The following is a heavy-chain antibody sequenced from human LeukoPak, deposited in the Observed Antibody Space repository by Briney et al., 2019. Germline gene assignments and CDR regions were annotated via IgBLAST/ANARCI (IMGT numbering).Heavy chain of an antibody. D-gene: IGHD5-24*01. J-gene: IGHJ4*02. Sequence: PSETLSLTCTVSGGSISSSSYYWGWIRQPPGKGLEWIGSIYYSGSTYHNPSLKSRVTISVDTSKNQFSLKLSSVTAADTAVYYCARQRGDGYRARENYFDYWGQGTLVTVSS. CDR3: ARQRGDGYRARENYFDY. V-gene: IGHV4-39*01. CDR1: GGSISSSSYY. CDR2: IYYSGST.